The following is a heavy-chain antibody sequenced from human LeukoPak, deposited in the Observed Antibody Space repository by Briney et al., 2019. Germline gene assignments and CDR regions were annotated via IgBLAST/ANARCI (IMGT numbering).Heavy chain of an antibody. CDR1: GFTFSSYS. CDR2: ISSSGSTI. D-gene: IGHD2-8*01. Sequence: PGGSLRLSCAASGFTFSSYSMNWVRQAPGKGLEWVSYISSSGSTIYYADSVKGRFTISRDNAKNSLYLQMDSLRAEDTAVYYCARDRSPYCTNGICYKKGDYFDYWGQGTLVTVSS. V-gene: IGHV3-48*04. J-gene: IGHJ4*02. CDR3: ARDRSPYCTNGICYKKGDYFDY.